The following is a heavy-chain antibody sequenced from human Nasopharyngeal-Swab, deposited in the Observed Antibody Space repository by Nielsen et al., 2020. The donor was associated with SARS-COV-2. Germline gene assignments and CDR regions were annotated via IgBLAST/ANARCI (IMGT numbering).Heavy chain of an antibody. Sequence: SETLSLTCAVSGGPISSYTWSWIRLPPGKRLEWIGYIYYSGSTNYSPSLKSRVTISVDTSKNQFSLKLNSVTAADTAVYYCARTAGYYYMDVWGKGTTVTVSS. D-gene: IGHD6-13*01. V-gene: IGHV4-59*01. CDR2: IYYSGST. J-gene: IGHJ6*03. CDR1: GGPISSYT. CDR3: ARTAGYYYMDV.